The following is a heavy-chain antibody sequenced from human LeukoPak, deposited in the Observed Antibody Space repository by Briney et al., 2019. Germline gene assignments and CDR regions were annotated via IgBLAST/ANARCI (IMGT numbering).Heavy chain of an antibody. Sequence: PGGSLRLSCAASGFTFSSYWMSWVRQAPGKGLEWVANIKQDGSEKYYVDSVKGRFTISRDNAKNSLYLQMNSLRAEDTVVYYCARDYAVFYGSGSQFDYWGQGTLVSVSS. CDR2: IKQDGSEK. V-gene: IGHV3-7*01. D-gene: IGHD3-10*01. CDR1: GFTFSSYW. J-gene: IGHJ4*02. CDR3: ARDYAVFYGSGSQFDY.